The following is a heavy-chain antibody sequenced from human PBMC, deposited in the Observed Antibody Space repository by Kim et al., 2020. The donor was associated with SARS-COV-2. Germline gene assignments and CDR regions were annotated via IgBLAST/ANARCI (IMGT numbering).Heavy chain of an antibody. CDR2: IYYSGST. D-gene: IGHD4-17*01. V-gene: IGHV4-39*01. Sequence: SETLSLTCTVSGGSISSSSYYWGWIRQPPGKGLEWIGSIYYSGSTYYNSSLKSRVTISVDTSKNQFSLKLSSVTAADTAVYYCARHLTVTTLRTGWFNPWGQKTLVAVSS. CDR1: GGSISSSSYY. CDR3: ARHLTVTTLRTGWFNP. J-gene: IGHJ5*02.